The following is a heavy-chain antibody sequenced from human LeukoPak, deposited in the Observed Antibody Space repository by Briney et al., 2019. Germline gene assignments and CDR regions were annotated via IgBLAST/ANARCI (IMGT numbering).Heavy chain of an antibody. J-gene: IGHJ4*02. CDR3: ATDRPPLDY. Sequence: GSLRLSCAASGFTFSTYAMHWVRQAPGKGLEWLTLISYDGRNIQYADSVKGRFTISRDNSRNTLYLQMNDLRPEDTAVYYCATDRPPLDYWGQGTLVTVSS. CDR2: ISYDGRNI. CDR1: GFTFSTYA. V-gene: IGHV3-30*01.